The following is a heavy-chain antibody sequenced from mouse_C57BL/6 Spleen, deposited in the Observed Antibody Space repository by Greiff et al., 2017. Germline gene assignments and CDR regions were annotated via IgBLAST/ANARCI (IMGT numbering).Heavy chain of an antibody. CDR2: ISDGGSYT. Sequence: EVHLVESGGGLVKPGGSLKLSCAASGFTFSSYAMSWVRQTPEKRLEWVATISDGGSYTYYTDNVKGRFTISRDNAKNNLYLQMSHLKSEDTAMYYCARDGYYYAMDYWGQGTSVTVSS. CDR3: ARDGYYYAMDY. V-gene: IGHV5-4*01. CDR1: GFTFSSYA. J-gene: IGHJ4*01.